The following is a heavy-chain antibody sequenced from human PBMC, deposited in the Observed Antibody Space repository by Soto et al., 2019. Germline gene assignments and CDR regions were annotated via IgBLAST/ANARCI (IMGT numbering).Heavy chain of an antibody. V-gene: IGHV1-46*01. CDR3: ARGGPRQLVIYGTDV. D-gene: IGHD6-6*01. CDR1: GYTFSGYY. Sequence: ASVKVSCKASGYTFSGYYIHWVRQAPGQGLEWMGIINPSGGITSYAQKFQGRVTMTRDTSTRTVYMELSRLRSEDTAVYYCARGGPRQLVIYGTDVWGQGTTVTVSS. CDR2: INPSGGIT. J-gene: IGHJ6*02.